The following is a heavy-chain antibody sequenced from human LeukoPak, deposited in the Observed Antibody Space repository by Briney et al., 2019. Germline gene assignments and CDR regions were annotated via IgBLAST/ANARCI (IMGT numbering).Heavy chain of an antibody. CDR2: INSDGRRT. CDR1: GFTFSSYW. V-gene: IGHV3-74*01. Sequence: GGSLRLSCAASGFTFSSYWMHWVRQAPGKGLVWVSNINSDGRRTSYADSVKGRFTISRDNAKNTLYLQMNSLRAEDAAVYYCARESMELVRFDFWGQGTLVTVSS. J-gene: IGHJ4*02. D-gene: IGHD6-13*01. CDR3: ARESMELVRFDF.